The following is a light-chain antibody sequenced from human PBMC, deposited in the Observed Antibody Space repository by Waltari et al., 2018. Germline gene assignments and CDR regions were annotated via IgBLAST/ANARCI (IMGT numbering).Light chain of an antibody. V-gene: IGKV1-33*01. CDR1: QDISNY. CDR3: QQFDNVPRT. J-gene: IGKJ1*01. CDR2: DAT. Sequence: DIQMTQSPSSLSASVGDRVTITCQASQDISNYLNWYQQKPGNAPKIVIYDATNLETGVPSRFSGSGSWTDFTLTISSLQPEDIATYYCQQFDNVPRTFGQGTKVEIK.